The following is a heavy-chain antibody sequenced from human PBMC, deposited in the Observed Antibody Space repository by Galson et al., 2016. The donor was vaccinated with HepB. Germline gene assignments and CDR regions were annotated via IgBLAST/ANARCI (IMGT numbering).Heavy chain of an antibody. CDR1: GFSFSEFG. D-gene: IGHD7-27*01. Sequence: SLRLSCAASGFSFSEFGMQWVRQAPGKGLEWVAFISYDEKTKWFADSVQGRFTISRDNSNNMLHLQMNSLRAEDTAIYYCAKVNWGLEFFHYWGQETLVTVSS. J-gene: IGHJ4*02. V-gene: IGHV3-30*18. CDR3: AKVNWGLEFFHY. CDR2: ISYDEKTK.